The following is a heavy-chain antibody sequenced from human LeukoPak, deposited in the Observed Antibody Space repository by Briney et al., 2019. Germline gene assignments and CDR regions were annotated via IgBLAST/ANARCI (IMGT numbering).Heavy chain of an antibody. J-gene: IGHJ5*02. Sequence: SETLSLTCAVYGGSFSGYYWSWIRQPPGKGLEWIGEINHSGSTNYNPSLKSRVTISVDTSKNQFSLKLSSVTAADTAVYYCARRERRARYWFDPWGQGTLVTVSS. V-gene: IGHV4-34*01. CDR2: INHSGST. CDR1: GGSFSGYY. CDR3: ARRERRARYWFDP.